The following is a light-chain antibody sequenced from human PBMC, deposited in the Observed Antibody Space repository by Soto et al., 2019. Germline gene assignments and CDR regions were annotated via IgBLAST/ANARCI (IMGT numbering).Light chain of an antibody. CDR3: NSYTISGTYV. J-gene: IGLJ1*01. CDR1: SSDVGSYNR. CDR2: EVT. Sequence: QSALTQPPSVSGSPGQSVAISCIGDSSDVGSYNRVSWYQQSRGTAPKLIIYEVTTRPSGVPARFSGSKSGNTASLTISGLQAEDEADYYCNSYTISGTYVFGTGTKVTVL. V-gene: IGLV2-18*02.